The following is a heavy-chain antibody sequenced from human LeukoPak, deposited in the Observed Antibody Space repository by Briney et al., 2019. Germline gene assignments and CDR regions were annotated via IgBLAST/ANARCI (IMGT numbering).Heavy chain of an antibody. D-gene: IGHD3-3*01. CDR1: GFTFSSYW. J-gene: IGHJ4*02. CDR3: ARGSRFLEWLSINLDY. CDR2: IKQDGSEK. Sequence: GGSLRLSCAASGFTFSSYWMSWVRQAPGKGLEWVANIKQDGSEKYYVDSVKGRFTISRDNAKNSLYLQMNSLRAEDTAVYYCARGSRFLEWLSINLDYWGQGTLVTVSS. V-gene: IGHV3-7*03.